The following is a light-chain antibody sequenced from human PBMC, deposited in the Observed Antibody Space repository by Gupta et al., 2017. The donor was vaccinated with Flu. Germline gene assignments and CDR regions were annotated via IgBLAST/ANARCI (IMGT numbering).Light chain of an antibody. Sequence: TSSDVGGYNYVSWYQQHPGKAPKLMIFEVSKRPSGVPDRFSGSKSGNTASLTVSGLQAEDEADYYCASYAGSNTLLFGGGTKLTVL. CDR1: SSDVGGYNY. J-gene: IGLJ2*01. CDR2: EVS. V-gene: IGLV2-8*01. CDR3: ASYAGSNTLL.